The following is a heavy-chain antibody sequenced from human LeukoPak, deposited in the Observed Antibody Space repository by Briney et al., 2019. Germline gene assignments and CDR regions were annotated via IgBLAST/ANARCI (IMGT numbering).Heavy chain of an antibody. J-gene: IGHJ4*02. D-gene: IGHD3-22*01. CDR2: IYSGGST. CDR1: GFTVSSNY. Sequence: GGSLRLSCAASGFTVSSNYMSWVRQSPGKGLEWVSVIYSGGSTYYADSVKGRFTISRDNSKNTVYLQMNSLRAEDTAVYYCAREGDSSGLPFDYWGQGTLVTVSS. CDR3: AREGDSSGLPFDY. V-gene: IGHV3-53*01.